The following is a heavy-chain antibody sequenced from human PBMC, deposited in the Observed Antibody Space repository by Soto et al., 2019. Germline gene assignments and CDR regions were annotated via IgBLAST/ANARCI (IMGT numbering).Heavy chain of an antibody. V-gene: IGHV3-30*03. CDR1: GFTFSSYA. J-gene: IGHJ5*02. CDR3: AALWFGELSSISPYNWVAP. CDR2: ISFDGNNE. D-gene: IGHD3-10*01. Sequence: QVQLVESGGGVVRPGRSLRLSCAASGFTFSSYAMHWVRQVPGKGLVWVAMISFDGNNEYYADSVKGQFTISRDNSRNTLYLQMKSLRTEETAWEYCAALWFGELSSISPYNWVAPWSEGTLFTVSS.